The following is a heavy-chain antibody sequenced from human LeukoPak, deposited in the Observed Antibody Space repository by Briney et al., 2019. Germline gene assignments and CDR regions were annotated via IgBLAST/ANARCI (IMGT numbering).Heavy chain of an antibody. CDR1: GFTFSSYS. CDR2: ISSSGSYI. J-gene: IGHJ4*02. CDR3: TRGAGTGWRFDS. V-gene: IGHV3-21*01. D-gene: IGHD6-19*01. Sequence: GGSLRLSCTVSGFTFSSYSMNWVRQAPGKGLEWVSSISSSGSYIYYADSVKGRFTISRDNAKNSLYLQMNSLKADDTAVYYCTRGAGTGWRFDSWGQGTLVTVSS.